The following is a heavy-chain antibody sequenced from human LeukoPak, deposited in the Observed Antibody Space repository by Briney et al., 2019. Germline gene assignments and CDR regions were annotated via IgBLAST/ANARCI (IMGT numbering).Heavy chain of an antibody. CDR1: SGPFSGYY. V-gene: IGHV4-34*01. Sequence: SETLSLTCAVYSGPFSGYYWNWIRQPPGKGLEWIGEIVHGGSTKYNPSLKSRVTISLDTSKNQFSLKLSSVTAADTAVYYCARGRSPVDWGQGTLVTVSS. CDR2: IVHGGST. J-gene: IGHJ4*02. D-gene: IGHD2-15*01. CDR3: ARGRSPVD.